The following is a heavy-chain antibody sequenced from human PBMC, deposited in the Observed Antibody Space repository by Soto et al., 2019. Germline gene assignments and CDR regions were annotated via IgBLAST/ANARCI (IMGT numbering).Heavy chain of an antibody. CDR2: ITSTTGYT. CDR3: AIWSFDPSGNDQDPLDM. Sequence: GGSLRLSYVASKFTFSDYFMHWIRQSPGKGLEWVAKITSTTGYTVYADSVRGRFIVSRDNARSSVYLQMSRLSVEDTAVYYCAIWSFDPSGNDQDPLDMWGQGTLVTV. V-gene: IGHV3-11*06. CDR1: KFTFSDYF. J-gene: IGHJ3*02. D-gene: IGHD1-1*01.